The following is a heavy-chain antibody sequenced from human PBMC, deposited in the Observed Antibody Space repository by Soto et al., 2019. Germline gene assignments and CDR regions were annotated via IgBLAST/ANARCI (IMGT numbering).Heavy chain of an antibody. D-gene: IGHD3-10*01. CDR2: INPADSET. J-gene: IGHJ6*02. V-gene: IGHV5-51*01. Sequence: GESLKISCKGSGYSYTSYWIGWVRQRPGRGLEWMGIINPADSETNYSPSFQGQVTISADRSTSTAFLQWSSLKASDTAKYYCVRRAEVRSGDGHSSGAMDVWGQGTTRTRSS. CDR1: GYSYTSYW. CDR3: VRRAEVRSGDGHSSGAMDV.